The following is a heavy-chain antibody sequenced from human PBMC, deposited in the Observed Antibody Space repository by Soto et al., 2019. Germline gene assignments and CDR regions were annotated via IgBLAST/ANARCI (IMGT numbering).Heavy chain of an antibody. J-gene: IGHJ4*02. D-gene: IGHD3-16*02. CDR3: LRNLGGVVWGSYRYSYFDY. Sequence: VSGPTLVNPTQTLTLTCTFSGFSLSTSGMCVSWIRQPPGKALEWLALIDWDDDKYYSTSLKTRLTISKDTSKNQVVLTMTNMDTVDTATYFCLRNLGGVVWGSYRYSYFDYWGQGTLVTVSS. CDR1: GFSLSTSGMC. CDR2: IDWDDDK. V-gene: IGHV2-70*01.